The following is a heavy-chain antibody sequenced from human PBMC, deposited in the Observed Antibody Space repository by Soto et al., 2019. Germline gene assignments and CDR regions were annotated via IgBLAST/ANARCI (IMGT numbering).Heavy chain of an antibody. CDR2: IYWDDDK. D-gene: IGHD3-9*01. Sequence: QITLKESGPTLVKPTQTLTLTCTFSGFSLSTSGVGVGWIRQPPGKALEWLALIYWDDDKRYSPSLKSRLTITNDPYKNQVVLTMTNMDPVDTATYYSTHMSFDWRTFHYWGQGTPVTVSS. V-gene: IGHV2-5*02. CDR1: GFSLSTSGVG. CDR3: THMSFDWRTFHY. J-gene: IGHJ4*02.